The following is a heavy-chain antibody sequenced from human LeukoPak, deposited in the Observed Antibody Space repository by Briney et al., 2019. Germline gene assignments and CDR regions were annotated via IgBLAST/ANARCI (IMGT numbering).Heavy chain of an antibody. V-gene: IGHV3-7*01. CDR3: ARDYYDSSGYYHVGYFDY. CDR2: IKQDGSEK. J-gene: IGHJ4*02. Sequence: GGSLRLSCAASGFTFSSYWMSWVRQAPGKGLEWVANIKQDGSEKYYVDSVKGRFTISRDNAKNSLYLQMNSLRAEDTAVYYCARDYYDSSGYYHVGYFDYWGQRTLVTVSS. CDR1: GFTFSSYW. D-gene: IGHD3-22*01.